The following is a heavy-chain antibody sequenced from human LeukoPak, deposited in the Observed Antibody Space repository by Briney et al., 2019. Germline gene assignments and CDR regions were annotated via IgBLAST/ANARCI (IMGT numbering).Heavy chain of an antibody. Sequence: GGSLKIYCYGSEYNFTSYWMGWVGQMPGNGLEWMGIIYPGDSDTRYSPSFQGQVTISADKSISTAYLQWSSLKATATSMYYCPSPYFSGGSCYSGDAFDIWGQGTMVTVSS. D-gene: IGHD2-15*01. CDR2: IYPGDSDT. CDR1: EYNFTSYW. J-gene: IGHJ3*02. V-gene: IGHV5-51*01. CDR3: PSPYFSGGSCYSGDAFDI.